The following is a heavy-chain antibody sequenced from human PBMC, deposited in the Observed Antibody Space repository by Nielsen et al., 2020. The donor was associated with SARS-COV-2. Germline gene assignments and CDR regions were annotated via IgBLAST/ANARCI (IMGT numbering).Heavy chain of an antibody. V-gene: IGHV3-53*01. CDR2: LYSGGTT. Sequence: GESVKISCAVSGLSVSDNNMNWVRQAPGKGLEWVSILYSGGTTYYADSVKGRFTISRDNSKNTLDLQMNSLRAEDTAVYYCARDHGGGRADGFDIWGQGTMVTVSS. CDR3: ARDHGGGRADGFDI. CDR1: GLSVSDNN. D-gene: IGHD3-16*01. J-gene: IGHJ3*02.